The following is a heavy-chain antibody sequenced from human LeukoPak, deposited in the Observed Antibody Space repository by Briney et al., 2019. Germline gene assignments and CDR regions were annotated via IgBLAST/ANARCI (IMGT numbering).Heavy chain of an antibody. J-gene: IGHJ4*02. D-gene: IGHD1-26*01. CDR1: GGSISSSSYY. CDR2: IYYSGST. V-gene: IGHV4-39*01. Sequence: SETLSLTCTVSGGSISSSSYYWGWIRQPPGKGLEWIGSIYYSGSTYYNPSLKSRVTISVDTSKNQFSLKLSSVTAADTAVYYCARMPLRKVGANPTFDYWGRGTLVTVSS. CDR3: ARMPLRKVGANPTFDY.